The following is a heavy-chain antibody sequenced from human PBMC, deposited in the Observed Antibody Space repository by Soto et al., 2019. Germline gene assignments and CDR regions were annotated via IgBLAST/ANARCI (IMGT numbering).Heavy chain of an antibody. CDR1: GGSISSGGDS. CDR2: IYHSGST. Sequence: PSETLSLTCAVSGGSISSGGDSWSWIRQPPGKGLEWIGYIYHSGSTYYNPSLKSRVTISVDRSKSQFSLKLSSVTAADTAVYYCASFDIVLVLAAHPHSFDIWGQGTMVTVSS. V-gene: IGHV4-30-2*01. J-gene: IGHJ3*02. CDR3: ASFDIVLVLAAHPHSFDI. D-gene: IGHD2-2*01.